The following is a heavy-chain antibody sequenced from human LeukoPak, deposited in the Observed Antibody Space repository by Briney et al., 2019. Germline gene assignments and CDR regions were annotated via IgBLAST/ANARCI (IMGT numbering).Heavy chain of an antibody. CDR1: GFTFSDYY. Sequence: GGSLRLSCAASGFTFSDYYMSWIRQAPGKGLEWVSYISSSSSYTNYADSVKGRFTISRDNAKNSLYLQMNSLRAEDTAVYYCAREYCSSTSCYAFDIWGQGTMVTVSS. V-gene: IGHV3-11*06. J-gene: IGHJ3*02. D-gene: IGHD2-2*01. CDR2: ISSSSSYT. CDR3: AREYCSSTSCYAFDI.